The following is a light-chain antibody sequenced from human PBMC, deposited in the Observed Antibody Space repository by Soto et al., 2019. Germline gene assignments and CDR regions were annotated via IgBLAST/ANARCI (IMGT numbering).Light chain of an antibody. CDR3: QQRSHWPFT. J-gene: IGKJ4*01. CDR2: DAS. V-gene: IGKV3-11*01. Sequence: EIVLTQSPATLSLSPGERATLSCRAGHSVSTYLAWYQQKPGQAPRLLIYDASNRATGIPSRFSGSGSGTDFTLTISCLEPEDFAVYYCQQRSHWPFTFGQGPDVEI. CDR1: HSVSTY.